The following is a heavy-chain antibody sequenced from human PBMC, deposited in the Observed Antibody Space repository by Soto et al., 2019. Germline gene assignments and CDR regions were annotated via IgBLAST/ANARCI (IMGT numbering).Heavy chain of an antibody. CDR3: ARYSGSYHDAFDI. D-gene: IGHD1-26*01. Sequence: ASETLSLTCTVSGGSISSYYWSWIRQPPGKGLEWIGYIYYNGSTKYNPSLKSRVTISVDTSKNQFSLKLSSVTAADTAVYYCARYSGSYHDAFDIWGQGTMVTVSS. CDR1: GGSISSYY. J-gene: IGHJ3*02. V-gene: IGHV4-59*01. CDR2: IYYNGST.